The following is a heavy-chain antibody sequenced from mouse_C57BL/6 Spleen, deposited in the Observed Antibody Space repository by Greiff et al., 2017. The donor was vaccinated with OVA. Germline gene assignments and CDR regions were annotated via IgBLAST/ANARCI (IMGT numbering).Heavy chain of an antibody. CDR2: ISSGGDYI. J-gene: IGHJ3*01. Sequence: VQLQESGEGLVKPGGSLKLSCAASGFTFSSYAMSWVRQTPEKRLEWVAYISSGGDYIYYADTVKGRFTISRDNARNTLYLQMSSLKSEDTAMYYCTREDYGSSLAWFAYWGQGTLVTVSA. CDR1: GFTFSSYA. V-gene: IGHV5-9-1*02. D-gene: IGHD1-1*01. CDR3: TREDYGSSLAWFAY.